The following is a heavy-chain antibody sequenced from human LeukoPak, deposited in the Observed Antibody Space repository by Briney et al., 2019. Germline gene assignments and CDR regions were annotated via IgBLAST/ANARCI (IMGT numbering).Heavy chain of an antibody. D-gene: IGHD3-3*01. CDR2: ISSSSSYI. CDR1: ASTFSSYS. J-gene: IGHJ4*02. CDR3: ARGSAITIFGVVIISNFDY. Sequence: GGSLRLSCAASASTFSSYSMNWVRQAPGKGLEWVSSISSSSSYIYYADSVKGRFTISRDNAKNSLYLQMNSLRAEDTAVYYCARGSAITIFGVVIISNFDYWGQGTLVTVSS. V-gene: IGHV3-21*01.